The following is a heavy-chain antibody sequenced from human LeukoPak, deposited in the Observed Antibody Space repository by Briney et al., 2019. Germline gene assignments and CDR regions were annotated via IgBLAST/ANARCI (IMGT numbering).Heavy chain of an antibody. CDR1: GFTFDDYA. CDR2: ISWNSGSI. J-gene: IGHJ4*02. V-gene: IGHV3-9*01. CDR3: AKAPYRGYAPGLFDY. D-gene: IGHD2-15*01. Sequence: GGSLRLSCAASGFTFDDYAMHWVRQAPGKGLEWVSGISWNSGSIGYADSVKGRFTISRDNAKNSLYLQMNSLRAEDTALYYCAKAPYRGYAPGLFDYWGQGTLVTVSS.